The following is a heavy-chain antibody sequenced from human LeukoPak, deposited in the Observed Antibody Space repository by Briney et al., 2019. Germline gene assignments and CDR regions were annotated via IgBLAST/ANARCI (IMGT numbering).Heavy chain of an antibody. CDR1: GFTFTSSA. CDR2: VVVGSGNT. Sequence: ATSVKVSCKASGFTFTSSAMQWVRQARGQRLEWIGWVVVGSGNTNYAQKFQERVTITRDMSTSTAYMELSSLRSEDTAVYYCARDIAEMATIPFDYWGQGTLVTVSS. J-gene: IGHJ4*02. V-gene: IGHV1-58*02. D-gene: IGHD5-24*01. CDR3: ARDIAEMATIPFDY.